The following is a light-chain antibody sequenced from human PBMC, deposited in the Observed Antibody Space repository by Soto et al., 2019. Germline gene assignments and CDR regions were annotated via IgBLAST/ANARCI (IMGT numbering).Light chain of an antibody. V-gene: IGKV3-15*01. J-gene: IGKJ1*01. CDR3: QQFHYWWT. CDR1: QSVSSS. CDR2: GSS. Sequence: EVVMTQSPATLSVSPGDTATLSCRASQSVSSSLAWYQQKPGQPPRLLIYGSSTRATGVPARFSGSGSGTEFTLTISRLQSEDFAFYYCQQFHYWWTFGQGTKVDIK.